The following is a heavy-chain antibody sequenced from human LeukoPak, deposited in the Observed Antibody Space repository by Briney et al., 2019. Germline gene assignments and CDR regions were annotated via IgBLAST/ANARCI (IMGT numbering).Heavy chain of an antibody. J-gene: IGHJ4*02. CDR1: GFSFDNYG. CDR2: FSSRKNIV. CDR3: VRDQQWESPHYFDF. D-gene: IGHD1-26*01. V-gene: IGHV3-48*01. Sequence: GGSLRLSCVTSGFSFDNYGMSWVRRAPGKGLEWISYFSSRKNIVNYADSVKGRFTISRDKAKTSLHLQMNSLRAEDTAVYYCVRDQQWESPHYFDFWGQGTPVTVSS.